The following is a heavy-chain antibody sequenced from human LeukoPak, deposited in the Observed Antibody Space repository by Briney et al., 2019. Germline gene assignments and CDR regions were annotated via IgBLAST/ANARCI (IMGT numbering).Heavy chain of an antibody. D-gene: IGHD5-24*01. J-gene: IGHJ4*02. CDR2: IYYSGST. Sequence: SQTLSLTCTVSGGSISSGYYYWSWIRQPPGKGLEWIGYIYYSGSTYYNPSLKSRLTISVDTSKNQFSLKLSSVTAADTAIYYCAKDRDGYNTIDYWGQGTLVTVSS. CDR1: GGSISSGYYY. V-gene: IGHV4-30-4*01. CDR3: AKDRDGYNTIDY.